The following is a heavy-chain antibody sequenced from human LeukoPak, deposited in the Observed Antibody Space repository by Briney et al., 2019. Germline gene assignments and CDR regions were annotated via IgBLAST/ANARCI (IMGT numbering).Heavy chain of an antibody. J-gene: IGHJ1*01. CDR1: GGSISNNY. CDR2: IYYSGST. CDR3: ARGISDFQH. D-gene: IGHD6-19*01. V-gene: IGHV4-59*01. Sequence: SETLSLTCTVSGGSISNNYWSWIRQPPGEGLEWIGYIYYSGSTNYNPSLKSRVTISVDTSKNQFSLKLSSVTTADTAVYYCARGISDFQHWGQGTLVTVSS.